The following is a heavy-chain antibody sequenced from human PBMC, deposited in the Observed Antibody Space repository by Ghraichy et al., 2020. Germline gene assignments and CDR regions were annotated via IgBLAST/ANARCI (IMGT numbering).Heavy chain of an antibody. CDR3: ARDYGLGRSTSGYGMDV. V-gene: IGHV1-2*02. CDR1: GFTLNDYY. Sequence: ASVKVSCKASGFTLNDYYINWVRQAPGQGLEWVGWINCKSGGTFYSRSFQGRVAMYRDTSTMTAFMEVGSLGSDDTAVYYCARDYGLGRSTSGYGMDVWGQGTTVTVSS. J-gene: IGHJ6*02. CDR2: INCKSGGT. D-gene: IGHD3-10*01.